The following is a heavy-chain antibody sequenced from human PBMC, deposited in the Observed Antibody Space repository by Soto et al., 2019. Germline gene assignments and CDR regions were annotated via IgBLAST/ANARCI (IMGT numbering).Heavy chain of an antibody. CDR1: GFTFSDYY. D-gene: IGHD5-18*01. CDR3: ARYIYGYVDY. CDR2: ISSSISYT. Sequence: GGSLRLSCAASGFTFSDYYMSWIRQAPGKGLEWVSYISSSISYTNYADSVKGRFTISRDNAKNSLYLQMNSLRAEDTAVYYCARYIYGYVDYWGQGTLVTVSS. J-gene: IGHJ4*02. V-gene: IGHV3-11*06.